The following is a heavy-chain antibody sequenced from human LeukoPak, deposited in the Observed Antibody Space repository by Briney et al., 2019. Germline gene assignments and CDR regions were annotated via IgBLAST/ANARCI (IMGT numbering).Heavy chain of an antibody. J-gene: IGHJ6*02. CDR2: ISYDGSNK. V-gene: IGHV3-30*18. Sequence: GGSLRLSCVASKFTSGHSFTNYWMSWVRQAPGKGLEWVAVISYDGSNKYYADSVKGRFTISRDNSKNTLYLQMNSLRAEDTAVYYCAKEVGGSYYYYYGMDVWGQGTTVTVSS. CDR1: KFTSGHSFTNYW. CDR3: AKEVGGSYYYYYGMDV. D-gene: IGHD1-26*01.